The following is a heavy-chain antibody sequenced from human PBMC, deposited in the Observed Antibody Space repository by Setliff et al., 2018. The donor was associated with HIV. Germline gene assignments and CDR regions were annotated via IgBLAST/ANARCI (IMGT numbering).Heavy chain of an antibody. CDR2: MNPKSGNT. J-gene: IGHJ4*02. CDR3: ARVPLSGWLYFDY. D-gene: IGHD6-19*01. Sequence: ASVKVSCKTSGDTFTSYDINWVRQAPGQGLEWMGWMNPKSGNTGYAQKLQGRVTMTTDTSTSTAYMELRSLRSDDTAVYYCARVPLSGWLYFDYWGQGTLVTVSS. V-gene: IGHV1-8*02. CDR1: GDTFTSYD.